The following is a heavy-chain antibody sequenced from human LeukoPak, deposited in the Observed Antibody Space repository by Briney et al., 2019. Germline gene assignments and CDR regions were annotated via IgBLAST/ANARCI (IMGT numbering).Heavy chain of an antibody. CDR1: GYTFTSYY. CDR3: ARGSETYYDFWSGYTAFDY. CDR2: INPSGGST. Sequence: ASVKVSCKASGYTFTSYYMHWVRQAPGQGLEWVGIINPSGGSTSYAQKFQGRVTMTRDTSTSTVYMELSSLRSEDTAVYYCARGSETYYDFWSGYTAFDYWGQGTLVTVSS. D-gene: IGHD3-3*01. J-gene: IGHJ4*02. V-gene: IGHV1-46*01.